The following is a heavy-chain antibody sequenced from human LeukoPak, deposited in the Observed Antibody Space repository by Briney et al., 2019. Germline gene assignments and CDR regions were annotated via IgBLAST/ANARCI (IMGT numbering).Heavy chain of an antibody. CDR3: TRDTNTLLAFDY. D-gene: IGHD2/OR15-2a*01. CDR1: GFTFSNDG. J-gene: IGHJ4*02. Sequence: GGSLRLSCAASGFTFSNDGMHWVRQAPGKGLEWVSVIYSGGSTYYSDSVKGRCTIFRDNSKNKLYLLMNSRMAEDTAVYYCTRDTNTLLAFDYWGQGTPVTVPS. V-gene: IGHV3-NL1*01. CDR2: IYSGGST.